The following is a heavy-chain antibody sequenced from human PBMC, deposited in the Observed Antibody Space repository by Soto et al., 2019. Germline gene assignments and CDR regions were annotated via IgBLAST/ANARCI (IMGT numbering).Heavy chain of an antibody. J-gene: IGHJ5*02. V-gene: IGHV3-21*01. Sequence: GGSLRLSCAASGFTFRSFTMNWVRRAPGKGLEWVSTISSNSAYIYYTDALRGRFTIARDNAKNSLHLQMNSLRAEDTAVYYCTRDASRDSSARGWFDPWGPGTLVTVSS. CDR1: GFTFRSFT. CDR3: TRDASRDSSARGWFDP. D-gene: IGHD6-13*01. CDR2: ISSNSAYI.